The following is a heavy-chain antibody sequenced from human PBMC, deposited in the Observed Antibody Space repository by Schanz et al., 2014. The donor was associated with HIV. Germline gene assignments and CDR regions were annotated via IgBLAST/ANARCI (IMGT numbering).Heavy chain of an antibody. CDR3: ARGDFGGNSVDY. CDR2: IRHTGGT. CDR1: GGSFRGYY. V-gene: IGHV4-34*10. Sequence: QLQLQESGPGLMKPSETLSLTCAVYGGSFRGYYWTWIRQFPGVGLEWIGKIRHTGGTNYNPSLKGRVTMSVDTSKNQFSLKLTSVTAADTAIYFCARGDFGGNSVDYWGHGNLVTVSS. J-gene: IGHJ4*01. D-gene: IGHD2-21*02.